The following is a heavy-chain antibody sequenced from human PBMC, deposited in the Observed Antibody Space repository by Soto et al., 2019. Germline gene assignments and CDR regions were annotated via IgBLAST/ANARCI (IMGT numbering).Heavy chain of an antibody. CDR3: ARDYDYIWGSYGENDAFDI. V-gene: IGHV3-21*01. J-gene: IGHJ3*02. Sequence: GGSLRLSCAASGFTFSSYSMNWVRQAPGKGLEWVSSISSSSSYIYYADSVKGRFTISRDNAKNSLYLQMNSLRAEDTAVYYCARDYDYIWGSYGENDAFDIWGQGTMVTVSS. CDR2: ISSSSSYI. D-gene: IGHD3-16*01. CDR1: GFTFSSYS.